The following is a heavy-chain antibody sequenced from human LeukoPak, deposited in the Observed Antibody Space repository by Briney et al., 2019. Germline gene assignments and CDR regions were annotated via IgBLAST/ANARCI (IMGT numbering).Heavy chain of an antibody. CDR1: GGSISSGSYY. CDR3: AREARAVPRMVATGNWFDP. J-gene: IGHJ5*02. CDR2: IYTSGST. Sequence: SSETLSLTCTVSGGSISSGSYYWSWIRQPAGKGLEWIGRIYTSGSTNYNPSLKSRVTISVDTSKNQFSLKLSSVPAADTAVYYCAREARAVPRMVATGNWFDPWGQGTLVTVSS. D-gene: IGHD5-12*01. V-gene: IGHV4-61*02.